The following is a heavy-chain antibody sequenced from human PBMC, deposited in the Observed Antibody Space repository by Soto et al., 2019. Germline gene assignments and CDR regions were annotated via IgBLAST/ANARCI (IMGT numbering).Heavy chain of an antibody. J-gene: IGHJ6*02. CDR2: IYYSGST. Sequence: QVQLQESGPGLVKPSQTLSLTCTVSGGSISSGGYYWSWIRQHPGKGLEWIGYIYYSGSTYYNPXLKSRVTISVXXSXNXXSLKLSSVTAADTAVYYCARDHLAVTPSTAYGMDVWGQGTTVTVSS. D-gene: IGHD2-21*02. V-gene: IGHV4-31*03. CDR3: ARDHLAVTPSTAYGMDV. CDR1: GGSISSGGYY.